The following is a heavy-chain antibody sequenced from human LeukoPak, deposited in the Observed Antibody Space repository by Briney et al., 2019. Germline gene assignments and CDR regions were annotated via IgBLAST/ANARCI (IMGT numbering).Heavy chain of an antibody. CDR1: GFTFRSYA. J-gene: IGHJ4*02. Sequence: GGSLRLSCAASGFTFRSYAMSWVRQVPGKGLEWVSGISGSGGSTYYAASVRGRFTISRDNSKNTLYLQMNSLRAEDTAVYYCAKEALGIAPEGYWGQGTLVTVSS. D-gene: IGHD6-13*01. V-gene: IGHV3-23*01. CDR3: AKEALGIAPEGY. CDR2: ISGSGGST.